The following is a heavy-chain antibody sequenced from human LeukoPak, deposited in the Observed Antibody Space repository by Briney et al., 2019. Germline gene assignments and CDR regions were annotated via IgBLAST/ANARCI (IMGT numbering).Heavy chain of an antibody. D-gene: IGHD2-15*01. CDR3: ARFGGAASDY. V-gene: IGHV3-33*01. CDR2: IWYDGSNK. J-gene: IGHJ4*02. CDR1: GFTFSSYG. Sequence: GGSLRLSCAASGFTFSSYGMHWVRQAPGKGLEWVVVIWYDGSNKYYADSVKGRFTISRDNSKHTLYLQMNSLRAEDTAVYYCARFGGAASDYWGQGTLVTVSS.